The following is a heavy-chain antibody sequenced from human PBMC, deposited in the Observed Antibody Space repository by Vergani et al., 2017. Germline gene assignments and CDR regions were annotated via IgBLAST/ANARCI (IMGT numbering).Heavy chain of an antibody. J-gene: IGHJ3*02. V-gene: IGHV3-43*01. D-gene: IGHD4-11*01. CDR1: GFTFDDYT. Sequence: EVQLVESGGVVVQPGGSLRLSCAASGFTFDDYTMHWVRQAPGKGLEWVSFISWDGGSTYYADSVKGRFTISRDNSKNSLYLQMNSLRTEDTALYYCAKDNGVTTSSDAFDIWGQGTMVTVSS. CDR2: ISWDGGST. CDR3: AKDNGVTTSSDAFDI.